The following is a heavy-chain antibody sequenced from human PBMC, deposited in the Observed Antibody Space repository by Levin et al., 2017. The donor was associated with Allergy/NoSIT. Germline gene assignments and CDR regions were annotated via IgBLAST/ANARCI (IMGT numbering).Heavy chain of an antibody. CDR2: LNWNGGST. CDR3: ARNCNGGDDYGDYPLFDY. D-gene: IGHD4-17*01. CDR1: GFTFDDYG. Sequence: GGSLRLSCAASGFTFDDYGMSWVRQAPGKGLEWVSGLNWNGGSTDYADSVRGRFIISRDNSKNSLYLQMNSLRAEDTALYYWARNCNGGDDYGDYPLFDYWGQGTLVTVSS. J-gene: IGHJ4*02. V-gene: IGHV3-20*04.